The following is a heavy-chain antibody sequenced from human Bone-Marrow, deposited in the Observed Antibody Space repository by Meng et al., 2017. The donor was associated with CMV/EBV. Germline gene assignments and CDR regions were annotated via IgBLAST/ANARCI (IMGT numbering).Heavy chain of an antibody. CDR3: ARRKYQLLGAIYYYGMDV. CDR2: IIPILGIA. Sequence: SVKVSCKASGGTFSSYAISWVRQAPGQGLEWMGGIIPILGIANYAQKFQGRVTITADKSTSTAYMELSSLRSEDTAVYYCARRKYQLLGAIYYYGMDVWGQGNTVNVDS. CDR1: GGTFSSYA. V-gene: IGHV1-69*10. J-gene: IGHJ6*01. D-gene: IGHD2-2*01.